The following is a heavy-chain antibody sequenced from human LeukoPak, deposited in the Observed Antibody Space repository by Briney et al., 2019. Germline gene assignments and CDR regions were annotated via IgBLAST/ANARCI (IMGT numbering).Heavy chain of an antibody. CDR3: AGGRSYYYGSGSYYNDQGNAFDI. D-gene: IGHD3-10*01. CDR1: GGSFSGYY. J-gene: IGHJ3*02. V-gene: IGHV4-34*01. Sequence: SETLSLTCAVYGGSFSGYYWSWIRQPPGKGLEWIGEINHSGSTNYNPSLKSRVTISVDTSKNQFSLKLSSVTAADTAVYYCAGGRSYYYGSGSYYNDQGNAFDIWGQGTMVTVSS. CDR2: INHSGST.